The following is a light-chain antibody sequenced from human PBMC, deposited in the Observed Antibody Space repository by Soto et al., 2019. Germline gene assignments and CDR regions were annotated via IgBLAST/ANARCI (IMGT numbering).Light chain of an antibody. CDR3: GTWDSSLGAGGV. Sequence: QSVLTQPPSVSAAPGQKVTISCSGSSSNIGNNYVSWYQQLPGTAPKLLIYENNKRPSGIPDRFSGSKSGTSATLAITGLQTGDEADYYFGTWDSSLGAGGVFGAGTKLTVL. CDR2: ENN. J-gene: IGLJ1*01. CDR1: SSNIGNNY. V-gene: IGLV1-51*02.